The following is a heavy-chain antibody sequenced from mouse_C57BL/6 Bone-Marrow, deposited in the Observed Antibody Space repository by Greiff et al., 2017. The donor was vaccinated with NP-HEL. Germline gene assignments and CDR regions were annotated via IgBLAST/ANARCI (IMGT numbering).Heavy chain of an antibody. V-gene: IGHV1-64*01. CDR3: ARSYGSSFYWYFDV. Sequence: QVQLQQPGAELVKPGASVKLSCKASGYTFTSYWMHWVKQRPGQGLEWIGMIHPNSGSTNYNEKFKSKATLTVDKSSSTAYMQLSSLTSEDSAVYYCARSYGSSFYWYFDVWGTGTTVTVSS. CDR2: IHPNSGST. D-gene: IGHD1-1*01. CDR1: GYTFTSYW. J-gene: IGHJ1*03.